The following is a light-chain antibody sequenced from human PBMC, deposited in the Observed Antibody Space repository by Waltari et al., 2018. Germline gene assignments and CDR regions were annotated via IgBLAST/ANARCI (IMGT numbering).Light chain of an antibody. CDR2: EVT. J-gene: IGLJ2*01. Sequence: QSALTQPPSASGSPGQSVAISCTGTSSAVGGYNYVPWYPQHPGRAPQLMIYEVTKRPSGVPDRFSGSKSGNTASLTVSGLQAEDEADYYCSSYAGSTAVFGGGTKLTVL. CDR3: SSYAGSTAV. CDR1: SSAVGGYNY. V-gene: IGLV2-8*01.